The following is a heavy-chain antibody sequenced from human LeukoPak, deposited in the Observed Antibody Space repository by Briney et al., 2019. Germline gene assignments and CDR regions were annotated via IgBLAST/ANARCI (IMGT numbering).Heavy chain of an antibody. J-gene: IGHJ4*02. CDR1: GYTLTGYY. V-gene: IGHV1-2*02. CDR3: AATPGIAPVGIIGIDF. CDR2: INPNSGGT. D-gene: IGHD6-13*01. Sequence: ASVKVSCKTSGYTLTGYYMHWVRQAPGQGLEWMGWINPNSGGTNYAQRFQGRVTMTRDTSISTAYMELSRLRSDDTAVYHCAATPGIAPVGIIGIDFWGQGTLLTVSS.